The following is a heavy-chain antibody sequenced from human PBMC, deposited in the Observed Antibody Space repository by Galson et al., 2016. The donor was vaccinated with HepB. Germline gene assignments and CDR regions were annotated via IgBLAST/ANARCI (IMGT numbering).Heavy chain of an antibody. D-gene: IGHD6-13*01. J-gene: IGHJ3*02. CDR3: ARGGFIATVHYAFDAFDI. CDR1: GGFITSYY. Sequence: LTCSVSGGFITSYYWSWIRQHPGKGLEWIGYNHYSGSTYYNPSLKSRVTMSVDSSKNQFSLKLSSVTAADTAMYYCARGGFIATVHYAFDAFDIWGQGTMVTVSS. CDR2: NHYSGST. V-gene: IGHV4-59*06.